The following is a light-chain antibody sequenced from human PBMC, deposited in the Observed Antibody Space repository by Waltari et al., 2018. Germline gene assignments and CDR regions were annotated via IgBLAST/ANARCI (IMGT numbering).Light chain of an antibody. CDR1: QSINSY. Sequence: EIVLTPSPATLSLSPGERATLSCRASQSINSYLAWYQQKPGQALRLLIYDASNRATGVPARFSGSGSGSDFTLTISSLDPEDFAVYYCQQRYNWPLTFGQGTRLEIK. V-gene: IGKV3-11*01. J-gene: IGKJ5*01. CDR2: DAS. CDR3: QQRYNWPLT.